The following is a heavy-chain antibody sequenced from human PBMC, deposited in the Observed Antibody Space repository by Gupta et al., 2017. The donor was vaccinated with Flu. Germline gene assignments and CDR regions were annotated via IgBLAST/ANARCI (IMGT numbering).Heavy chain of an antibody. V-gene: IGHV3-73*01. CDR2: IRSKANNYAT. CDR3: ARGMDGGWFDP. Sequence: EVQLVESGGGLVQPGGSLKLSCAASGFTFSGSNMHWVRQASGKGLEWVSRIRSKANNYATVYAASVKGRFTISRDDSRNTAYLQMTSLQTDDTAVYYCARGMDGGWFDPRGQGTLVTVSS. J-gene: IGHJ5*02. CDR1: GFTFSGSN. D-gene: IGHD3/OR15-3a*01.